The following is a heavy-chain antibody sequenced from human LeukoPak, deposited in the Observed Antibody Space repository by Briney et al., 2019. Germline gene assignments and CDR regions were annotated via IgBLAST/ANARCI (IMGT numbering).Heavy chain of an antibody. D-gene: IGHD3-16*02. J-gene: IGHJ4*02. CDR1: GGSFSGYY. CDR3: ARRDDYVWGSYRCNLVPYFDY. Sequence: SETLSLTCAVYGGSFSGYYWSWIRQPPGKGLEWIGEINHSGSTNYNPSLKSRVTISVDTSKNQFSLKLSSVTAADTAVYYCARRDDYVWGSYRCNLVPYFDYWGQGTLVTVSS. V-gene: IGHV4-34*01. CDR2: INHSGST.